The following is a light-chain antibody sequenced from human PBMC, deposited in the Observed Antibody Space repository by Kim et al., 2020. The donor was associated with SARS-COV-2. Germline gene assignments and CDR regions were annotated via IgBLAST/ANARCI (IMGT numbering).Light chain of an antibody. CDR3: SSYTFSSTLV. Sequence: QSALTQPASVSASPGQSITISCAGSSSDVGGYDFVSWYQQHPGKAPKLLIYDVTNRPSGVSNRFSGSKSGNTASLTISGLQAADEALYFCSSYTFSSTLVFGGGTQLTVL. J-gene: IGLJ2*01. CDR1: SSDVGGYDF. CDR2: DVT. V-gene: IGLV2-14*03.